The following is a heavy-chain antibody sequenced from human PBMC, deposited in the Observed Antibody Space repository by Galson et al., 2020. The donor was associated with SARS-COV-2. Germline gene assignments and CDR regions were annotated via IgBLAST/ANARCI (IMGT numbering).Heavy chain of an antibody. V-gene: IGHV1-24*01. CDR2: FDPEDGET. Sequence: ASVKVSCKVSGYTLTELSMHWVRQAPGKGLEWMGGFDPEDGETIYAQKFQGRVTMTEDTSTDTAYMELSSLRSEDTAVYYCATVFTSTVTSWSYCFDPWGQGTLVTVSS. CDR1: GYTLTELS. D-gene: IGHD4-17*01. J-gene: IGHJ5*02. CDR3: ATVFTSTVTSWSYCFDP.